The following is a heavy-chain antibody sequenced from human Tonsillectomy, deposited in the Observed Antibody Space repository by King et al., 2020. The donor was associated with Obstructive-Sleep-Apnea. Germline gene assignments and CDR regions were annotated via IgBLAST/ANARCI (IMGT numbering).Heavy chain of an antibody. CDR2: ISGSGGST. CDR1: GFTFSNYA. D-gene: IGHD1-26*01. Sequence: VQLVESGGNWVQPGGSLRLSCAASGFTFSNYAMTWVRQAPGKGREWVSAISGSGGSTYYADSVKGRFTFSRDNSKNTLYLQMNSLRAEDTAIYYCAKGWDYFGYWGQGSLVTVSS. CDR3: AKGWDYFGY. J-gene: IGHJ4*02. V-gene: IGHV3-23*04.